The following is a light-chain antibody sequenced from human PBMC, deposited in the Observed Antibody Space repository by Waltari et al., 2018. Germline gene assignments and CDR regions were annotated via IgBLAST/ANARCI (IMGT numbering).Light chain of an antibody. Sequence: EIVLTQSPATLSLSPGERATLSCRASQSVRTSLAWYQQKPGQAPRLLISDASNRATGIPARFSGSGSGTDFTLTISSLEPEDFAVYYCQQRINWPITFGQGTRLEIK. CDR3: QQRINWPIT. CDR2: DAS. V-gene: IGKV3-11*01. J-gene: IGKJ5*01. CDR1: QSVRTS.